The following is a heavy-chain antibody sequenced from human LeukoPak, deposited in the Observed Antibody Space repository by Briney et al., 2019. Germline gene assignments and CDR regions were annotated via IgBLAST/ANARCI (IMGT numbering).Heavy chain of an antibody. CDR1: GFIFRNYV. CDR3: AKGPMGAFDI. D-gene: IGHD3-10*01. J-gene: IGHJ3*02. V-gene: IGHV3-23*01. CDR2: ISSTGGTT. Sequence: GGSLRLSCAASGFIFRNYVMSWVRQAPGKGLEWVSVISSTGGTTFYADSVKGRFTISRDNSKNTLYLQVNSLRAEDTAVYYCAKGPMGAFDIWGQGTVVTVSS.